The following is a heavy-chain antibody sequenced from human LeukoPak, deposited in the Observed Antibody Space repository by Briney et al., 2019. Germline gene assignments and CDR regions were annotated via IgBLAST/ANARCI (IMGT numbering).Heavy chain of an antibody. J-gene: IGHJ4*02. V-gene: IGHV4-39*01. CDR2: IYYGGYT. D-gene: IGHD3-3*01. Sequence: SQTLSLTCTVSGGSISSNNYYWGWIRQPPGKGLEWIGSIYYGGYTYYNPSLKSRVTISVDTSKNQFSLKLSSVTAADTAIYYCQSRFLEWLLDYWGQGTLVTVSS. CDR3: QSRFLEWLLDY. CDR1: GGSISSNNYY.